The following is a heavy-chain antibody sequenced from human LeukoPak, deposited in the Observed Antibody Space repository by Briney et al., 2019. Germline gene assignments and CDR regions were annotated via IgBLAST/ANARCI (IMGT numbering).Heavy chain of an antibody. CDR2: IYYSGST. V-gene: IGHV4-59*08. CDR3: ARYSGSYLALFDY. J-gene: IGHJ4*02. Sequence: SETLSLTCTVSGGSISSYYWSWIRQPPGKGLEWIGYIYYSGSTNYNPSLKSRVTISVDTSKNQFSLKLSSVTAADTAVYYCARYSGSYLALFDYWGQGTLVTVSS. CDR1: GGSISSYY. D-gene: IGHD1-26*01.